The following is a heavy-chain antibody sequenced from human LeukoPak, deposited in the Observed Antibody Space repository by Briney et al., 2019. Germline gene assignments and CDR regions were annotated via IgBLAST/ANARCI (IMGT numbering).Heavy chain of an antibody. CDR2: IYSGGST. J-gene: IGHJ4*02. CDR1: GFTVSSNY. D-gene: IGHD6-13*01. V-gene: IGHV3-53*01. Sequence: GGSLRLSCAASGFTVSSNYMSWVRQAPGKGLEWVSVIYSGGSTYYADSVKGRFTISRDNAKNSLYLQMNSLRAEDTAVYYCARAPGGIGYFDYWGQGTLVTVSS. CDR3: ARAPGGIGYFDY.